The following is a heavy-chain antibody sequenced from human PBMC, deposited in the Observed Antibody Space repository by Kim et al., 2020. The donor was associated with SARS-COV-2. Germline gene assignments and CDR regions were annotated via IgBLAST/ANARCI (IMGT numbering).Heavy chain of an antibody. CDR3: VRNLNGEDAF. CDR2: VIADNGNT. V-gene: IGHV1-3*01. Sequence: ASVKVSCKAFGYTFGDYGMSWVRQTPGQRLEWMGWVIADNGNTRYSQICQGRVTISRDTSASTVYLEVTSLTSDDTAVYYCVRNLNGEDAFGGQGNPDTVSS. CDR1: GYTFGDYG. D-gene: IGHD2-8*01. J-gene: IGHJ4*02.